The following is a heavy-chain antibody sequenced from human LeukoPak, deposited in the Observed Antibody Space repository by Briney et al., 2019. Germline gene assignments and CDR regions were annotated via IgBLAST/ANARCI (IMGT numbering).Heavy chain of an antibody. J-gene: IGHJ5*02. CDR2: IRGSGGST. CDR1: GFTFSVYA. D-gene: IGHD5/OR15-5a*01. V-gene: IGHV3-23*01. CDR3: AKEVYDNWFDP. Sequence: GGSLRLSCAASGFTFSVYAMSWVRQAPGKGLEWVSTIRGSGGSTYYADSVKGRFTISRDNSKNTLYLQMNSLRSDDTAVYYCAKEVYDNWFDPWGQGTLVTVSS.